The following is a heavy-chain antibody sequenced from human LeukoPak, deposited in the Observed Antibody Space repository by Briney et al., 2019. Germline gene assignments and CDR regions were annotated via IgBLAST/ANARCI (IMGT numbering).Heavy chain of an antibody. Sequence: PGGSLRLSCAASGFTFGNYALNWVRQPPGKGLEWVSNISPSGGRTDYADSVKGWFTISRDNFKNMLYLQMNSLRAEDTALFYCATQFRYGSAAGPLDYWGQGTLVTVSS. CDR3: ATQFRYGSAAGPLDY. J-gene: IGHJ4*02. D-gene: IGHD3-10*01. CDR2: ISPSGGRT. CDR1: GFTFGNYA. V-gene: IGHV3-23*01.